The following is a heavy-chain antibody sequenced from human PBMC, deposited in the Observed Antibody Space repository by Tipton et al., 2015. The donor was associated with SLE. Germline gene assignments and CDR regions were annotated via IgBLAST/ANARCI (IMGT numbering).Heavy chain of an antibody. V-gene: IGHV3-7*01. J-gene: IGHJ3*02. Sequence: SLRLSCAASGFTFSSYWMSWVRQAPGKGLEGMANIKQDGSEKYYVDSVKGRFTISRDNAKNSLYLQMNSLRAEDTTVYYCARDPPRDAFDIWGQGTMVTVSS. CDR2: IKQDGSEK. CDR1: GFTFSSYW. CDR3: ARDPPRDAFDI.